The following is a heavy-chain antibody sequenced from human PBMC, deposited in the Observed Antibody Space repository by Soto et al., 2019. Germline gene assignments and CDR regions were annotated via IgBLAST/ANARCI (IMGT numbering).Heavy chain of an antibody. Sequence: PGGSLRLSCAASGFTFSSYAMSWVRQAPGKGLEWVSAISGSGGSTYYADSVKGRFTISRDNSKNTLYLQMNSLRAEDTAVYYCAKDESPIYYYYDSSGYFDYWGQGTLVTVSS. V-gene: IGHV3-23*01. J-gene: IGHJ4*02. CDR1: GFTFSSYA. D-gene: IGHD3-22*01. CDR2: ISGSGGST. CDR3: AKDESPIYYYYDSSGYFDY.